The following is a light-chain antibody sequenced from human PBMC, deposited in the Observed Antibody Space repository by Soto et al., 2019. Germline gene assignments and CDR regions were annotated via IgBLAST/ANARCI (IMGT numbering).Light chain of an antibody. CDR1: QSLLHRNGYFY. CDR2: WGS. CDR3: MQALQTPWT. V-gene: IGKV2-28*01. J-gene: IGKJ1*01. Sequence: EIVMTQSPLSLPVTPGEPASICCRSIQSLLHRNGYFYLDWYLQRPGQSPQXLIYWGSTRASGVPDKFSGSGSGTDCTLTISRVAAEDVGVYYCMQALQTPWTFGQGTKVDI.